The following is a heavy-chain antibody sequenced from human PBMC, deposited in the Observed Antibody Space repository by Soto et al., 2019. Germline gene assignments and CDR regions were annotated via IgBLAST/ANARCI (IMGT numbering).Heavy chain of an antibody. Sequence: DVQVVESGGRLVQPGGSLRLSCAASGFTFSSYWLHWVRQTPGKGLVWVSRIKFDGSITNYADSVKGRVTLSRDNAKNTVYLQMDSLRADVTAVYYCARGARNYYYFDYWGQGTLVTVSS. V-gene: IGHV3-74*01. CDR1: GFTFSSYW. D-gene: IGHD1-7*01. CDR3: ARGARNYYYFDY. J-gene: IGHJ4*02. CDR2: IKFDGSIT.